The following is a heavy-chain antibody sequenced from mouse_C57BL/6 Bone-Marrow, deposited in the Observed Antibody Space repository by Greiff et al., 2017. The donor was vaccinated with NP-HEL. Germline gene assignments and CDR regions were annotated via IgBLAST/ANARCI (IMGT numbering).Heavy chain of an antibody. V-gene: IGHV1-69*01. J-gene: IGHJ1*03. CDR2: IDPSDSYT. CDR1: GYTFTSYW. CDR3: TREGITTVVNYWCYDV. D-gene: IGHD1-1*01. Sequence: QVQLEKAGAELVMPGASVKLSCKASGYTFTSYWMHWVKQRPGQGLEWIGEIDPSDSYTNYNQKFKGKSTLTVDKSSSTAYMQLSSLTSEDSAVYCWTREGITTVVNYWCYDVWGRGTAVTVTS.